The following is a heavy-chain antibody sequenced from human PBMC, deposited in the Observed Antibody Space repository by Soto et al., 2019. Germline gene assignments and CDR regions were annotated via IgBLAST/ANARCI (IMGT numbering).Heavy chain of an antibody. J-gene: IGHJ4*02. CDR2: ITGSGGTT. D-gene: IGHD2-8*01. Sequence: GGSLRLSCAASRFTFSSYAMSWVRQAPGKGLEWVSFITGSGGTTFYADSVKGRFTISRDNSKNTLYLQMNSLRAEDTAVYYCAKNNGGNRWSCLYSWGQGTLVTVSS. CDR3: AKNNGGNRWSCLYS. V-gene: IGHV3-23*01. CDR1: RFTFSSYA.